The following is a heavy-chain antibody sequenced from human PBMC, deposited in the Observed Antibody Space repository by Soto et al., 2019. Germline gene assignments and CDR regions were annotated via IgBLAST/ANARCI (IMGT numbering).Heavy chain of an antibody. CDR2: INTNGVNT. V-gene: IGHV3-64*01. Sequence: GGALRVSWGGVGVKFSGYCRCWVRQETGKGMEYVSAINTNGVNTFYAKSVKGRFTISRDNSKNTMYLQMGSLRAEDMAVYYCARGRVEDSSGWATYFDYWGQGTLVTVSS. CDR1: GVKFSGYC. J-gene: IGHJ4*02. CDR3: ARGRVEDSSGWATYFDY. D-gene: IGHD6-19*01.